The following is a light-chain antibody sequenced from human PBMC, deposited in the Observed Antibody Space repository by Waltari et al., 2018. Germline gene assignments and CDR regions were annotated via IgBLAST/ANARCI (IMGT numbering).Light chain of an antibody. V-gene: IGKV1-39*01. Sequence: DIQMTQSPSSLSASVGDRVTITCRASQSISRHLNWYQQKSGKAPKFLIHAASSLQSGVPSRFSGSGSGTDFTLTITSLQPEDFATYYCQQSHSTPFTPAPGTKVDVE. CDR3: QQSHSTPFT. CDR2: AAS. CDR1: QSISRH. J-gene: IGKJ3*01.